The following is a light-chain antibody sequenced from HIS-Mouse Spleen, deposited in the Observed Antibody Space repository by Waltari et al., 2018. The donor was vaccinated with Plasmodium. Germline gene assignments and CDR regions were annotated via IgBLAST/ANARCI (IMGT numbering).Light chain of an antibody. Sequence: SYALTQPPSVSVSPGQTARLTCSADALPNKYVYWYQQKSGQAPVLVIYEDSKRPSGIPERFSGSSSGTMATLTISGAQVEDEADYYCYSTDSSGNHRVFGGGTKLTVL. CDR2: EDS. V-gene: IGLV3-10*01. CDR3: YSTDSSGNHRV. CDR1: ALPNKY. J-gene: IGLJ3*02.